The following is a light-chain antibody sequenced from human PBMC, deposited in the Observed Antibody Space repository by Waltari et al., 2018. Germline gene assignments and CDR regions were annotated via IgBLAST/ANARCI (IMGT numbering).Light chain of an antibody. CDR3: CSYAGLGTYV. CDR1: SSYVGNYYL. J-gene: IGLJ1*01. Sequence: QSALTQTASVSGTPGQSMTISCTGTSSYVGNYYLLPWSQQPPGKAPNLLVCEVIKRPSGVSSRFSGSKSGNTASLTISGLQAEDEADYYCCSYAGLGTYVFGSGTKVTVL. V-gene: IGLV2-23*02. CDR2: EVI.